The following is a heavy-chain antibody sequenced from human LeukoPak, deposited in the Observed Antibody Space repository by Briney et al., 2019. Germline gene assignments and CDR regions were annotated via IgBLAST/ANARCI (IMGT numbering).Heavy chain of an antibody. CDR1: GGSISNYY. Sequence: PSETLSLTCTVSGGSISNYYWSWIRQPPGKGLEWIGYIYYSGSTNYNPSLKSRVIISVDTSKNQFSLKLSSVTAADTAVYYCARGRETDYSNYSGAFDIWGQGIMVTVSS. CDR2: IYYSGST. V-gene: IGHV4-59*08. D-gene: IGHD4-11*01. CDR3: ARGRETDYSNYSGAFDI. J-gene: IGHJ3*02.